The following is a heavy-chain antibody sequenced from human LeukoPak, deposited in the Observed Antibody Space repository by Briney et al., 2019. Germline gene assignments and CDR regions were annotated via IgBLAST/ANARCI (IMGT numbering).Heavy chain of an antibody. J-gene: IGHJ4*02. Sequence: ASEKVSCKASDYTFTNYYVHWVRQAPGQGLEWMGRINPNTGGTNYAQKFQGRVTVTSDTSVSTSYMELNSLESDDTAVYYCAKGDSSGRRFFDYWGQGTVVTVSS. CDR1: DYTFTNYY. V-gene: IGHV1-2*06. D-gene: IGHD6-19*01. CDR3: AKGDSSGRRFFDY. CDR2: INPNTGGT.